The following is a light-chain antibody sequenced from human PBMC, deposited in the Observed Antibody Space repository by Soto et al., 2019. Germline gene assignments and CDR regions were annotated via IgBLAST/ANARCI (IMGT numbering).Light chain of an antibody. Sequence: DIQMTQSPSTLSASVGDTVTVTCRASQSIGRWLAWYQQKPGKAPKLLIFDASTLENGVPARFSGSASGTDFTLTTSSLQPYDFATYYCQQYNSYSPRTFGQGTKVDIK. CDR3: QQYNSYSPRT. CDR1: QSIGRW. J-gene: IGKJ1*01. V-gene: IGKV1-5*01. CDR2: DAS.